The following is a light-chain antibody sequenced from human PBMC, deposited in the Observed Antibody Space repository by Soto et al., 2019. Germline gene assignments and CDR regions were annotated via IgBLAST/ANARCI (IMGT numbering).Light chain of an antibody. CDR3: QQNRGT. J-gene: IGKJ2*02. V-gene: IGKV1-5*03. CDR1: QSISSW. CDR2: KAS. Sequence: DIQMTQSPSTLSASVGDRVTITCRASQSISSWLAWYQQKPGKAPKLLIYKASSLESGVPSRFSGSGSGTEFTLTISSLQPDDFATYYCQQNRGTFGQGTKREIK.